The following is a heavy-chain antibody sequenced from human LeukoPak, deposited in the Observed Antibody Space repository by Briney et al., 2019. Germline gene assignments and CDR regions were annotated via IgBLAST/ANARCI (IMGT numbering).Heavy chain of an antibody. Sequence: SETLSLTCAVYGGPFGVYYWSWVRQPPGKGLEWIGEINHSGSTNYSPSLKSRVTISVDTSKNRFSLKLSSVTAADTAVYYCAGPGAGDLDYWGQGTLVTVSS. D-gene: IGHD3-10*01. CDR1: GGPFGVYY. CDR2: INHSGST. CDR3: AGPGAGDLDY. V-gene: IGHV4-34*01. J-gene: IGHJ4*02.